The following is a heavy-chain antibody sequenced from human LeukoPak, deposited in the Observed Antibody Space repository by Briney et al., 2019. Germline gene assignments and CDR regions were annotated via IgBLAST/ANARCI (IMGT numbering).Heavy chain of an antibody. CDR3: ARDRESSGYPTADY. Sequence: GGSLRLSCVVSGISLSNYAMTWVRQAPGKGLEWVSYISERGGSTTYADSVKGRFTIPRDTSLNTLYLQMNNLIAEDTVVYFCARDRESSGYPTADYWGQGTLVTVSS. V-gene: IGHV3-23*01. CDR2: ISERGGST. D-gene: IGHD3-22*01. CDR1: GISLSNYA. J-gene: IGHJ4*02.